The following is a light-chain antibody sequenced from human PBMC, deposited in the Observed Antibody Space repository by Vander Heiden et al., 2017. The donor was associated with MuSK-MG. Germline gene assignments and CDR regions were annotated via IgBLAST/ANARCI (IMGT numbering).Light chain of an antibody. CDR3: NSRDSSGNHVV. J-gene: IGLJ2*01. Sequence: SSERTQDPAVSGALGQTVRITCQGDSLRSYYASWYQQKPGQAPVLVIYGKTNRPSGIPDRFSGSSSGNTASLTITGAQAEDEADYYCNSRDSSGNHVVFGGGTKLTVL. CDR2: GKT. CDR1: SLRSYY. V-gene: IGLV3-19*01.